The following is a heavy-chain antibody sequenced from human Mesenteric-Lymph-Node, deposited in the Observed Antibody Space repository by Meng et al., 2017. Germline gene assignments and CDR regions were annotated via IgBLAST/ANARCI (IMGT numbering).Heavy chain of an antibody. Sequence: SETLSLTCAVYGGSFSGYYWSWIRQPPGKGLEWIGEINHSGSTNYNPSLKSRVTISVDTSKNQFSLKLSSVTAADTAVYYCARDYDILTGYFDAFDIWCQGTMVTVSS. D-gene: IGHD3-9*01. CDR1: GGSFSGYY. J-gene: IGHJ3*02. CDR2: INHSGST. V-gene: IGHV4-34*01. CDR3: ARDYDILTGYFDAFDI.